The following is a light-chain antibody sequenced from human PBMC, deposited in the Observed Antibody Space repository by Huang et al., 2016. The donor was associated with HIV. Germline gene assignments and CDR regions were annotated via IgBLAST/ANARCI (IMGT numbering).Light chain of an antibody. Sequence: DIQMTQSPSSLSASVGDRVTITCRASQDISNALAWLQQKPGRAPRSLIYSIFKLQSGVPSKFSGNGSGTEFTLAISSLQPEDSATYYCQQYISYPITFDQGTRLEIK. J-gene: IGKJ5*01. CDR3: QQYISYPIT. V-gene: IGKV1-16*02. CDR2: SIF. CDR1: QDISNA.